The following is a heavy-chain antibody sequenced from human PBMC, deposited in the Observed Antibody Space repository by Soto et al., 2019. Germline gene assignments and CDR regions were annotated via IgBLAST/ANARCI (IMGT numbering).Heavy chain of an antibody. Sequence: SETLSLTCTVSGGSISSSSYYWGWIRQPPGKGLEWIGSIYYSGSTYYNPSLKSRVTISVDTSKNQFSLKLSSVTAADTAVYYCASWIYSSRRFDAWGQGTLVTVSS. D-gene: IGHD6-13*01. J-gene: IGHJ5*02. CDR2: IYYSGST. CDR1: GGSISSSSYY. V-gene: IGHV4-39*01. CDR3: ASWIYSSRRFDA.